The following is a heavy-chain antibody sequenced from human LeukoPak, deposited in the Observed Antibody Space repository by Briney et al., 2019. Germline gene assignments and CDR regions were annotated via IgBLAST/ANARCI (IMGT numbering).Heavy chain of an antibody. Sequence: SETLSLTCTVSGGSISSGSYYWSWIRQPAGKGLEWIGRIYTSGSTNYNPSLKSRVTISVDTSKDQFSLKLSSVTAADTAVYYCARHVGWFDPWGQGTLVTVSS. V-gene: IGHV4-61*02. CDR3: ARHVGWFDP. CDR2: IYTSGST. J-gene: IGHJ5*02. CDR1: GGSISSGSYY.